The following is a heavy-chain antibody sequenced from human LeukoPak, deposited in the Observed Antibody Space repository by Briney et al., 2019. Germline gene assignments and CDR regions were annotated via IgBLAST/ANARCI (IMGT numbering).Heavy chain of an antibody. J-gene: IGHJ6*02. V-gene: IGHV1-24*01. D-gene: IGHD4-17*01. CDR3: ATESYGDRIYYYGMDV. CDR1: GYTLTELS. Sequence: ASVKDSCKVSGYTLTELSMHWVRQAPGKGREGMGGFDPEDGETIYAQKFQGRVTMTEDTSTDTAYMELSSLRSEDTAVYYCATESYGDRIYYYGMDVWGQGTTVTVSS. CDR2: FDPEDGET.